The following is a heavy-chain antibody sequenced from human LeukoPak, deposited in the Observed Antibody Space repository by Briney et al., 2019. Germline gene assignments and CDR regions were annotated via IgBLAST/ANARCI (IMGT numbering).Heavy chain of an antibody. CDR1: GYTFTSYG. D-gene: IGHD4-17*01. Sequence: ASVKVSCKASGYTFTSYGISWVRQAPGQGLEWMGWISAYNGNTNYAQKLQGRVTMTTDTSTSTAYMVLRSLRSDDTAVYYCARDTVTTVFGDYWGQGTLVTVSS. J-gene: IGHJ4*02. CDR2: ISAYNGNT. V-gene: IGHV1-18*01. CDR3: ARDTVTTVFGDY.